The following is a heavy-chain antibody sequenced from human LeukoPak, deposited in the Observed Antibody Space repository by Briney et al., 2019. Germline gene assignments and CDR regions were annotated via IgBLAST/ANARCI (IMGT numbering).Heavy chain of an antibody. CDR2: IPYDASDK. Sequence: GGSLRLSCAASGFTFSSYGMHWVRQAPGKGLEWVAFIPYDASDKYYADSVKGRFTISRDNSNNTLTLHMNSLRTEDTSIYFCAKGAWAADGPMGNNFASWGQGSLVTVSS. V-gene: IGHV3-30*02. D-gene: IGHD6-13*01. CDR1: GFTFSSYG. CDR3: AKGAWAADGPMGNNFAS. J-gene: IGHJ4*02.